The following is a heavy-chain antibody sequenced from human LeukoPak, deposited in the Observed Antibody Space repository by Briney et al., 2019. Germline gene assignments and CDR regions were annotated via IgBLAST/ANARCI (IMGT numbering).Heavy chain of an antibody. V-gene: IGHV3-23*01. J-gene: IGHJ6*03. D-gene: IGHD2-21*01. CDR1: GFTFSNYA. Sequence: GGSLRLSCAASGFTFSNYAMSWVRQAPGKGLEWVSGISGSGGSTYYADSVKGRLTISRDNSKNTLYLQMDSLRAEDTAIYYCAKQPYNYYYLDVWGKGTTVTVSS. CDR3: AKQPYNYYYLDV. CDR2: ISGSGGST.